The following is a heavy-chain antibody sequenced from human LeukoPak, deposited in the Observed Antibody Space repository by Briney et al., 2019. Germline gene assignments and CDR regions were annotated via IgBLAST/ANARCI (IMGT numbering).Heavy chain of an antibody. V-gene: IGHV1-18*04. Sequence: ASVKVFCKASGYTFTSYGISWVRQAPGQGLEWMGWISAYNGNTNYAQKLQGRVTMTTDTSTSTAYMELRSLRSDDTAVYYCARDACPYSSSCHMDVWGKGTTVTVSS. CDR3: ARDACPYSSSCHMDV. CDR2: ISAYNGNT. D-gene: IGHD6-13*01. J-gene: IGHJ6*04. CDR1: GYTFTSYG.